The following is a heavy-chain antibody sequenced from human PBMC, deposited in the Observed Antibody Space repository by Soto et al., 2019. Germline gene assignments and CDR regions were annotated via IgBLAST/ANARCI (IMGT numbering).Heavy chain of an antibody. CDR1: GFPVSDYY. V-gene: IGHV3-11*06. J-gene: IGHJ6*02. Sequence: GGSLRLSCAASGFPVSDYYMSWIRQSPGKGLEWVSYISSSSSYTNYADSVKGRFTISRDNAKNSLYLQMNSLRAEDTAVYYCARRGTNYYHYGMDVWGQGTTVTVSS. CDR3: ARRGTNYYHYGMDV. D-gene: IGHD3-16*01. CDR2: ISSSSSYT.